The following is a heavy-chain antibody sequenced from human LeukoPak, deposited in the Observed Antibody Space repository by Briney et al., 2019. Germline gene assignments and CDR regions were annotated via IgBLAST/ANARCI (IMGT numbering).Heavy chain of an antibody. CDR2: IYYSGST. J-gene: IGHJ4*02. V-gene: IGHV4-59*01. Sequence: TPSGTLSLTCTVSGGSISSYYWSWIRQPPGKGLEWIGYIYYSGSTNYNPSLKSRVTISVDTSKNQFSLKLSSVTAADTAVYYCASLPVPTAPFDYWGQGTLVTVSS. CDR3: ASLPVPTAPFDY. D-gene: IGHD2-2*01. CDR1: GGSISSYY.